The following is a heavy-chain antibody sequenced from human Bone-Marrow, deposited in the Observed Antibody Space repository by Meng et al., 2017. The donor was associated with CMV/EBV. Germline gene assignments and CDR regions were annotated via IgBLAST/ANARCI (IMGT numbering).Heavy chain of an antibody. Sequence: SLGLSCAASGFTFSSYAMSWVRRPPRKGLEWVSAISDSGGGTYYADSVKGRFTISRDNSNNTLYLQLNSLRAEDTAVYYCAKGRTSDCWGQGTLVTVSS. CDR2: ISDSGGGT. CDR3: AKGRTSDC. D-gene: IGHD3/OR15-3a*01. CDR1: GFTFSSYA. V-gene: IGHV3-23*01. J-gene: IGHJ4*02.